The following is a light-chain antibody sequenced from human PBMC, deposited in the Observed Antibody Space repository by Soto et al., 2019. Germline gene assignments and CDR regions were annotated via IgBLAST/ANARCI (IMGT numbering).Light chain of an antibody. CDR1: LSISSY. CDR3: QRSYSTPLP. V-gene: IGKV1-39*01. CDR2: SAA. Sequence: DIQMTQPPSSLSASVGDIFTITFPSTLSISSYLNSYHPKPTKTPTRLIYSAARVLRRVPSRFSGSGSVRDFTLTICSLQPEDFATYYCQRSYSTPLPFGQGTRLEI. J-gene: IGKJ5*01.